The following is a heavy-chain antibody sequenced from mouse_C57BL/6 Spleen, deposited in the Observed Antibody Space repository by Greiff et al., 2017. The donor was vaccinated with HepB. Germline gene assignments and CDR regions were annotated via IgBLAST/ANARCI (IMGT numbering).Heavy chain of an antibody. CDR1: GYTFTSYW. CDR3: AMITGYFDY. Sequence: QVHVKQPGAELVRPGTSVKLSCKASGYTFTSYWMHWVKQRPGQGLEWIGVIDPSDSYTNYNQKFKGKATLTVDTSSSTAYMQLSSLTSEDSAVYYCAMITGYFDYWGQGTTLTVSS. D-gene: IGHD2-4*01. J-gene: IGHJ2*01. V-gene: IGHV1-59*01. CDR2: IDPSDSYT.